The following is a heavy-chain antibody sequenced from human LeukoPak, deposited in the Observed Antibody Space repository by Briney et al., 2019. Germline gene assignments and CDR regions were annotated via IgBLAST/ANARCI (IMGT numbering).Heavy chain of an antibody. CDR2: ISYTGST. CDR3: ARDPTTVTKGFDI. D-gene: IGHD4-17*01. Sequence: SETLSLTCIVSDATFSSHYWTWIRQPPGKGLEWIGYISYTGSTNYNPSLKSRVTISVDTSKNQFSLKLSSVTAADTAVYYCARDPTTVTKGFDIWGQGAMVTVSS. CDR1: DATFSSHY. V-gene: IGHV4-59*11. J-gene: IGHJ3*02.